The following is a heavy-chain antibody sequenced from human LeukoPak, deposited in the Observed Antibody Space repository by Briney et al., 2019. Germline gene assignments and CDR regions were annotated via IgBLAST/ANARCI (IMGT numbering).Heavy chain of an antibody. CDR2: ISYDGGNK. J-gene: IGHJ3*02. Sequence: GGSLTVSCAASGFTFSSYAMHWVRQAPGKGLEWVGVISYDGGNKYYADSVKGRFTISRDNSKNTLYLQMNSLRAEDTAVYYCARDRGDGDARDAFDIWGQGTMVTVSS. V-gene: IGHV3-30*04. D-gene: IGHD4-17*01. CDR1: GFTFSSYA. CDR3: ARDRGDGDARDAFDI.